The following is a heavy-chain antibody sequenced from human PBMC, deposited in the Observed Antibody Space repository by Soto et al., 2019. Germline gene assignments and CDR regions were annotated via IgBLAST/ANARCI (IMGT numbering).Heavy chain of an antibody. CDR2: INSDGST. J-gene: IGHJ4*02. V-gene: IGHV3-53*01. Sequence: EVQLVESGGGLIPPGGSLRLSCAASGFLVNSAYMTWVRQAPGKGLEWLSMINSDGSTLYAESVKGRFTISRDTSYNSLDLQMNRLRVEDTAMYYCGRSGYSYGWGYWGQGTLVIVTS. CDR1: GFLVNSAY. CDR3: GRSGYSYGWGY. D-gene: IGHD5-18*01.